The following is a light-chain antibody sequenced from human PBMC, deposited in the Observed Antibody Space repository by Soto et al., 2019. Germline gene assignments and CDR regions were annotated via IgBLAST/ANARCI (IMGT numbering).Light chain of an antibody. V-gene: IGLV2-14*01. Sequence: QLVLTQPASVSGSPGQSITISCTGTSSDVGGYDYVSWYQQHPGKAPKLMIYEVSTRPSGVSNRFSGSKSGNTASLTISGLQAEDEADYYCSSYTVSSTSHVVFGGGTKLTVL. CDR2: EVS. CDR1: SSDVGGYDY. J-gene: IGLJ2*01. CDR3: SSYTVSSTSHVV.